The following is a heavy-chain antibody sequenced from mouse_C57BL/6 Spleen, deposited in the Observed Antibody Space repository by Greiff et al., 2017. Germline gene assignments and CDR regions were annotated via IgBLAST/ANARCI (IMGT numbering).Heavy chain of an antibody. CDR3: AREGGY. Sequence: VQLQQSGAELVRPGTSVKVSCKASGYAFTNYLIEWVKQRPGQGLEWIGVINPGSGGTNYNEKFKGKATLTADQSSSTAYMQLSSLTSEDSAVYFCAREGGYWGQGTTLTVSS. V-gene: IGHV1-54*01. CDR1: GYAFTNYL. J-gene: IGHJ2*01. CDR2: INPGSGGT.